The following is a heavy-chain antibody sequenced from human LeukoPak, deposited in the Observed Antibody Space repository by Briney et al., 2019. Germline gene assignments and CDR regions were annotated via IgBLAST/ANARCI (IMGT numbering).Heavy chain of an antibody. CDR1: GGSINSISYY. D-gene: IGHD2-21*02. J-gene: IGHJ4*02. Sequence: PSETLSLTCTVSGGSINSISYYWGWIRQPPGKGLEWIGSIYYSGSTFYNPSLTSRVTISVDTSKNQFSLKVKSVTAADTAVYYCARVTGDKPFDYWGQGTLVTVSS. V-gene: IGHV4-39*07. CDR2: IYYSGST. CDR3: ARVTGDKPFDY.